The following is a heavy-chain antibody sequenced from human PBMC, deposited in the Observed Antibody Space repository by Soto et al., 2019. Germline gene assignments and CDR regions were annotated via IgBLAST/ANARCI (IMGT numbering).Heavy chain of an antibody. Sequence: SETLSLTCAVSGGSFSNYHWSWLRQTPGKGREWIGEINHLTTTNYNPSLKSRVIISLDTPKNQFSLKLSSVTAADTAVYYCARGYDTALAPIFWGQGILVTVSS. CDR2: INHLTTT. J-gene: IGHJ4*02. CDR3: ARGYDTALAPIF. CDR1: GGSFSNYH. V-gene: IGHV4-34*01. D-gene: IGHD5-18*01.